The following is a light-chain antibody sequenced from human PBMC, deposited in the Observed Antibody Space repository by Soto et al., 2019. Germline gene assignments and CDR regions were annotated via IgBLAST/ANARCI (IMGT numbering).Light chain of an antibody. CDR1: QSISGL. CDR3: QQRGT. Sequence: EIVLTQSPATLSVSPGERATLSCRASQSISGLLAWYQQRPGQAPRLLIYGASTRATGIPARFSGSGSGTDFTLTISSLEPEDFAVYYCQQRGTFGGGTKVDIK. CDR2: GAS. J-gene: IGKJ4*01. V-gene: IGKV3-15*01.